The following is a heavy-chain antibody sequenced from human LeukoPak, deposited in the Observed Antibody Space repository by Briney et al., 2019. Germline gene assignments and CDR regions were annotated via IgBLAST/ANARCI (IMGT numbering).Heavy chain of an antibody. CDR3: AKAKSYYSNYDY. D-gene: IGHD4-11*01. J-gene: IGHJ4*02. Sequence: PGGSLRLSCAASGFTFSNYGTSWVRQAPGKGLEWVSVISGSGANTYYADSVKGRFTISRDNSKNTLYLQVNSLRAEDTAVYYCAKAKSYYSNYDYWGQGTLVTVSS. CDR2: ISGSGANT. CDR1: GFTFSNYG. V-gene: IGHV3-23*01.